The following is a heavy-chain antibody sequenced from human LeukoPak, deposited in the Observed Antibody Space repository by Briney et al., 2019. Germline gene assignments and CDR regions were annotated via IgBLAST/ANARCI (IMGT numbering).Heavy chain of an antibody. Sequence: GRSLRLSCAASGFIFDDYAMHWVRQAPGKGLEWVAGMSWNGYTIDYADAVKGRFTISRDNSKNSLFLQINNLRPEDTAFYFCAKCGSGGGTSYFDSWGQGTVVTVSS. CDR3: AKCGSGGGTSYFDS. J-gene: IGHJ4*02. CDR2: MSWNGYTI. D-gene: IGHD1-26*01. V-gene: IGHV3-9*01. CDR1: GFIFDDYA.